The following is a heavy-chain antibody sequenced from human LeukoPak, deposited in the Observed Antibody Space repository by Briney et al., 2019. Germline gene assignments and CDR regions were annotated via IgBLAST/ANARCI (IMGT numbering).Heavy chain of an antibody. Sequence: SETLSLTCAVYGGSFSGYYWSWIRQPPGKGLEWIGEINHSGSTNYNPSLKSRVTISVDTSKNQFSLKLSSVTAADTAVYYCARDSSRNWFDPWGQGTLVTVSS. J-gene: IGHJ5*02. CDR3: ARDSSRNWFDP. CDR2: INHSGST. V-gene: IGHV4-34*01. D-gene: IGHD6-13*01. CDR1: GGSFSGYY.